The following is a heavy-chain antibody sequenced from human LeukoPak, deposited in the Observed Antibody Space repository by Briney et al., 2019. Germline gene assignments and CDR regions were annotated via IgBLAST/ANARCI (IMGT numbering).Heavy chain of an antibody. V-gene: IGHV3-13*04. CDR2: IGTVGDK. CDR3: ARETGDVLLGAFDI. CDR1: GFTFSGYD. Sequence: PGWSLRLSCAASGFTFSGYDFHWVRQATGSRLEWVSAIGTVGDKHYLDSVKGPFTISRENAKNSLYLQMNSLRAGDTAVYYCARETGDVLLGAFDIWGQGTMVTVSS. D-gene: IGHD3-9*01. J-gene: IGHJ3*02.